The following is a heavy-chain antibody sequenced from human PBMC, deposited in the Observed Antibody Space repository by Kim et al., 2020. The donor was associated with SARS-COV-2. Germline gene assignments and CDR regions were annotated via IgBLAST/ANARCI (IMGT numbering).Heavy chain of an antibody. V-gene: IGHV3-11*06. D-gene: IGHD3-10*01. J-gene: IGHJ3*02. Sequence: SRKSQFTISRDNAKNSLYLQMNSLRAEDTAVYYCARDYYGSGSLDAFDIWGQGTMVTVSS. CDR3: ARDYYGSGSLDAFDI.